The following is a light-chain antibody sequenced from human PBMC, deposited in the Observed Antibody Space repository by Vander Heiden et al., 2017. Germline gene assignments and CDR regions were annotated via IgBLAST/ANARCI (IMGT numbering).Light chain of an antibody. CDR3: QKYNTGVT. V-gene: IGKV1-27*01. CDR1: QGISNY. J-gene: IGKJ3*01. CDR2: AAY. Sequence: DIQMTQSPSSLSASVGDTLTITCRASQGISNYLAWYQQRPGQVPKLLIYAAYTLQSGVPSRFSGGGSGTDFTLTTSGLQPEDVATYYCQKYNTGVTFGPGTKVELK.